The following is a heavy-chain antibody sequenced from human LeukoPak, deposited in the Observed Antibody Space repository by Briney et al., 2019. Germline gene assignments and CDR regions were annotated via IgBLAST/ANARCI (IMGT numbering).Heavy chain of an antibody. CDR2: ISSIGGST. CDR1: GFTFSSYA. CDR3: ARDLGYSGYDSRWPGSVY. Sequence: GGSLRLSCAASGFTFSSYAMHWVRQAPGKGLEYVSAISSIGGSTYYANSVKGRFTISRDNSKNTLYLQMNSLRAEDTAVYYCARDLGYSGYDSRWPGSVYWGQGTLVTVSS. D-gene: IGHD5-12*01. V-gene: IGHV3-64*01. J-gene: IGHJ4*02.